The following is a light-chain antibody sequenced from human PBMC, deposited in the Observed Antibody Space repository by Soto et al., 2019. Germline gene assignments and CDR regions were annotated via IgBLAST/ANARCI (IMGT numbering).Light chain of an antibody. Sequence: DIKMTQSPSTLSASIGDRATITCRASQSISSWLAWYQQKPGKAPKLLIYAASSLQSGVPSRFSGSGSGTDFTLTISSLQLEDFAVYYCQQGYSIPWTFGQGTKVDIK. CDR1: QSISSW. CDR2: AAS. CDR3: QQGYSIPWT. V-gene: IGKV1-39*01. J-gene: IGKJ1*01.